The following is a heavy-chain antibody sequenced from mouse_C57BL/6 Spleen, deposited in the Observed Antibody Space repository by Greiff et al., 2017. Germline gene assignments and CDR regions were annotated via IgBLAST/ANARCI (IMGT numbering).Heavy chain of an antibody. CDR3: ARGSYYDSYAMDY. V-gene: IGHV1-53*01. CDR1: GYTFTSYW. CDR2: INPSNGGT. D-gene: IGHD2-10*01. Sequence: QVQLQQSGTELVKPGASVKLSCKASGYTFTSYWMHWVKQRPGQGLEWIGNINPSNGGTNYNEKFKSKATLTVDKSSSTAYMQLSSLTSEDSAVYYCARGSYYDSYAMDYWGQGTSVTVSS. J-gene: IGHJ4*01.